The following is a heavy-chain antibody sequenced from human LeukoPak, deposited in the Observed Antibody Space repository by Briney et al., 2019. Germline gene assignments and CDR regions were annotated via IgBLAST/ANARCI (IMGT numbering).Heavy chain of an antibody. J-gene: IGHJ4*02. CDR1: GFTVSGNY. D-gene: IGHD4-23*01. V-gene: IGHV3-53*01. CDR3: ARRAGGYSHPYDY. Sequence: GGSLRLSCAVSGFTVSGNYMSWVRQAPGKGLEWVSLIYSGGTTYYADSVKGRFTISRDNSKNTLYLQMNSLRAEDMAVYYCARRAGGYSHPYDYWGQGILVTVSS. CDR2: IYSGGTT.